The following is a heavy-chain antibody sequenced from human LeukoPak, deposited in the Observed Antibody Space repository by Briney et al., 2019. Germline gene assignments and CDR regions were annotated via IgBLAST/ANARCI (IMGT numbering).Heavy chain of an antibody. CDR1: GYSISSGYY. D-gene: IGHD2-2*01. CDR3: ARQRYQLLPEYYYYYYYMDV. Sequence: SETLSLTCAVSGYSISSGYYWGWIRPPPGKGLEWIGSIYHSGSTYYNPSLKSRVTISVDTSKNQFSLKLSSVTAADTAVYYCARQRYQLLPEYYYYYYYMDVWGKGTTVTVSS. CDR2: IYHSGST. J-gene: IGHJ6*03. V-gene: IGHV4-38-2*01.